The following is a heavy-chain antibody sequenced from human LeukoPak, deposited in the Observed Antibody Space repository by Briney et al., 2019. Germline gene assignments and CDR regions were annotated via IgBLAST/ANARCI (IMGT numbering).Heavy chain of an antibody. J-gene: IGHJ6*02. V-gene: IGHV3-30-3*01. Sequence: PGGSLRLSCAASGFTFSSYAMHWVRQAPGKGLEWVAVISYDGSNKYYADSVKGRFTISRDNSKNTLYLQMNSLRAEDTAVYYCAKEIYAVAGTFYGMDVWGQGTTVTVSS. D-gene: IGHD6-19*01. CDR3: AKEIYAVAGTFYGMDV. CDR2: ISYDGSNK. CDR1: GFTFSSYA.